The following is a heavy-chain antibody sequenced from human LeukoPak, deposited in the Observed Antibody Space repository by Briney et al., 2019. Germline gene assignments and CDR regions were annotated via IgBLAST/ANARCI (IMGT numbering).Heavy chain of an antibody. J-gene: IGHJ4*02. CDR3: ARAQIAAGLVDY. V-gene: IGHV3-74*01. CDR1: ELMFSSNW. Sequence: GGSLRLSFAASELMFSSNWIHWVRQAPGTGLVWVSRIKSDGSGISYADSVKGRFTISRDNAKNTLYLQMNSLRAEDTAVYYCARAQIAAGLVDYWGQGALVTVSS. D-gene: IGHD6-13*01. CDR2: IKSDGSGI.